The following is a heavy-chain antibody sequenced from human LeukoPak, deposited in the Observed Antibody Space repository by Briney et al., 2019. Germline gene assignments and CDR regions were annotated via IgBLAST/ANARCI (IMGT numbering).Heavy chain of an antibody. Sequence: PGGSLRLSCAASRFTFRSYWMHWVRQAPGKGLVWVSRIQSDGSSTNYADSVKGRFTISRDNAKNTLYLQMHSLRAEDTAVYYCARGCRNRTNCYIPPDYWGQGTLVTVSS. CDR3: ARGCRNRTNCYIPPDY. J-gene: IGHJ4*02. V-gene: IGHV3-74*01. CDR1: RFTFRSYW. D-gene: IGHD2-2*02. CDR2: IQSDGSST.